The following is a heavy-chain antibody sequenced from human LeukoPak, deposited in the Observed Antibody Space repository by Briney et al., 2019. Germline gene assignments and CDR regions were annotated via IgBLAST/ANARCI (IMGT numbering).Heavy chain of an antibody. Sequence: PGGSLRLSCAASGFTFSSYEMNWVRQAPGKGLEWVGFIRSKAYGGTTEYAASVRGRFSISRDDSKNIAYLQMSSLETEDTAVYFCARGPIYLWLYYGMDVWGQGTTVTVSS. CDR1: GFTFSSYE. V-gene: IGHV3-49*04. CDR2: IRSKAYGGTT. J-gene: IGHJ6*02. CDR3: ARGPIYLWLYYGMDV. D-gene: IGHD5-18*01.